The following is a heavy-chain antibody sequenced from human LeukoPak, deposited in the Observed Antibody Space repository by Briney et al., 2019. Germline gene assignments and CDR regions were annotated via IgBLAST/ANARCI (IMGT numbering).Heavy chain of an antibody. J-gene: IGHJ4*02. Sequence: ASVKVSCKASGYTFTGYYMHWVRQAPGQGLEWMGWINPDSGGTNYARNFQGRVTMTRDTSISPAYMELSRLRSDDTAVYYCARGYFGSSARPYYFDYWGQGTLVTVSS. V-gene: IGHV1-2*02. CDR1: GYTFTGYY. CDR2: INPDSGGT. D-gene: IGHD6-6*01. CDR3: ARGYFGSSARPYYFDY.